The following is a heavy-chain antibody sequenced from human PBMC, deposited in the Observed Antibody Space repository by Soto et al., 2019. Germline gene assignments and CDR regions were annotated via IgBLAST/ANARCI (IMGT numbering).Heavy chain of an antibody. Sequence: SETLSLTCTVSGGSIKSENSYWGWIRQPPGKGPEWIGSIYYSGPLYQNPSLKSRFSISVDTSKNQFSLRLRSVTAADTAVYYCARHGSFGGIAVAPHYFDFWGPGTQVTVSS. CDR3: ARHGSFGGIAVAPHYFDF. J-gene: IGHJ4*02. CDR1: GGSIKSENSY. D-gene: IGHD6-19*01. CDR2: IYYSGPL. V-gene: IGHV4-39*01.